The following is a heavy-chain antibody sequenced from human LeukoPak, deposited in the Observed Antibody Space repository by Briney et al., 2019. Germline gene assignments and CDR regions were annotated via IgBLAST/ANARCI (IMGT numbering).Heavy chain of an antibody. Sequence: TGGSLRLSCAASGFNFASNWMHWVRQTPGKGLVWVSRINSGGSGTSYADSVEGRFTISRDNSRNTLYLQMKSLRPEDTAIYYCAREGYYDSGSPPTFYFDSWGQGTLVTVSS. D-gene: IGHD3-10*01. J-gene: IGHJ4*02. CDR1: GFNFASNW. V-gene: IGHV3-74*01. CDR2: INSGGSGT. CDR3: AREGYYDSGSPPTFYFDS.